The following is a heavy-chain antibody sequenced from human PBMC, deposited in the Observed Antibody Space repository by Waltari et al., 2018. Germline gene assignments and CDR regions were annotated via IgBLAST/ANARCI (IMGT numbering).Heavy chain of an antibody. CDR1: GFPFSSYW. J-gene: IGHJ4*02. Sequence: EVQLVESGGGLVQPGGSLRLSCAASGFPFSSYWMSWVRQAPGKGLEWVANIKQDGSEKYYVDSVKGRFTISRDNAKNSLYLQMNSLRAEDTAVYYCARAGRLNTPYFDYWGQGTLVTVSS. V-gene: IGHV3-7*01. CDR3: ARAGRLNTPYFDY. CDR2: IKQDGSEK.